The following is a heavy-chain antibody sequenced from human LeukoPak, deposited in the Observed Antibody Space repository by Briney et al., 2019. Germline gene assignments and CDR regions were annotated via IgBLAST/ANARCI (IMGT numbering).Heavy chain of an antibody. D-gene: IGHD4-11*01. V-gene: IGHV3-23*01. J-gene: IGHJ5*02. CDR1: GFTFSSYA. Sequence: GGSLRLSCAASGFTFSSYAMSWVRQAPGKGLEWVSTISGTGGSTYYADSVRGRFTISRDNAKNSLYLQMSSLSAEDTAVYYCARVLLYSDYGNWFDPWGQGTLVTVSS. CDR2: ISGTGGST. CDR3: ARVLLYSDYGNWFDP.